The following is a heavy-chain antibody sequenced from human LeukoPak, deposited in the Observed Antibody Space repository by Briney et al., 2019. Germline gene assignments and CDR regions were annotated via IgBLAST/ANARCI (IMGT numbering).Heavy chain of an antibody. D-gene: IGHD3-22*01. J-gene: IGHJ4*02. Sequence: ETLSLPCPVSGDSITTSSYYWGWIRQPPGKGLEWIGNIYYSGSTYYNPSLKSRVTISVDTSKNQFSLWLSSVTAADTAVYYCARLETYYSTPDYWGEPTLVTVSS. CDR3: ARLETYYSTPDY. CDR1: GDSITTSSYY. V-gene: IGHV4-39*01. CDR2: IYYSGST.